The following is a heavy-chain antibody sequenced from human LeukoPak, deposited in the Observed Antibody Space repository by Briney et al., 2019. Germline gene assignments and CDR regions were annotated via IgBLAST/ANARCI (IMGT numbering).Heavy chain of an antibody. J-gene: IGHJ4*02. Sequence: PGGSLRLSCAASGFTFSSYWMTWVRQAPGKGLEWLANIKEDGSEKSYVDSVKGRFTISRDNAQNSLYLQMNSLRAEDTAVYFCVRDGYATGSHDYWGQGTLVTVSS. CDR2: IKEDGSEK. D-gene: IGHD3-10*01. CDR1: GFTFSSYW. CDR3: VRDGYATGSHDY. V-gene: IGHV3-7*04.